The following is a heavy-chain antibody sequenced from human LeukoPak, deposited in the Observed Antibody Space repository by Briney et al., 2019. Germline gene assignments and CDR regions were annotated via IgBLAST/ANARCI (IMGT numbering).Heavy chain of an antibody. CDR2: INWNGGST. CDR1: GFNFDDYG. V-gene: IGHV3-20*04. Sequence: GGSLRLSCAASGFNFDDYGMSWVRQAPGKGLEWVSGINWNGGSTGYADSVKGRFTISRDNAKNSLYLQMDSLRAEDKALYYCARGATGRTFDYWGQGTLVTVSS. CDR3: ARGATGRTFDY. J-gene: IGHJ4*02. D-gene: IGHD1-1*01.